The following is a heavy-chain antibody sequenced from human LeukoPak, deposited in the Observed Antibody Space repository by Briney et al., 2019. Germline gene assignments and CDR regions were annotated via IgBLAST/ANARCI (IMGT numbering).Heavy chain of an antibody. Sequence: PGGSLRLSCAASGFTFSSYGMHWVRQAPGKGLEWVAVISYDGSNKYYADSVKGRFTISRDNSKNTLYLQMNSLRAEDTAVYYCARAAAGYSSSWDAFDIWGQGTMVTVSS. CDR2: ISYDGSNK. D-gene: IGHD6-13*01. J-gene: IGHJ3*02. V-gene: IGHV3-30*03. CDR3: ARAAAGYSSSWDAFDI. CDR1: GFTFSSYG.